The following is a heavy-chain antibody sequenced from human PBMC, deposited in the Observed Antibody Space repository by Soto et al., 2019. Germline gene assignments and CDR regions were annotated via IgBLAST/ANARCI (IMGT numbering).Heavy chain of an antibody. V-gene: IGHV4-61*01. CDR3: ARAVYCTTANCWDDFHYYNIDV. CDR1: GGSVSSGSYY. D-gene: IGHD2-2*01. Sequence: SETLSLTCTVSGGSVSSGSYYRSWIRQPPGKGLEWIWCIYYSGSTNYNPSLKSRVTISLDTSKNQFSLKLSSVTAADTAVYYCARAVYCTTANCWDDFHYYNIDVWGQGTAVTVSS. CDR2: IYYSGST. J-gene: IGHJ6*02.